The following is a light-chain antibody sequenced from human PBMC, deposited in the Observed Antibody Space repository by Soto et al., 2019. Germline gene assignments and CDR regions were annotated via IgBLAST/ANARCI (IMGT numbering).Light chain of an antibody. V-gene: IGKV1-39*01. J-gene: IGKJ1*01. CDR1: QSIRKY. CDR2: AAS. CDR3: QQSGDTPPWT. Sequence: DIQSTQSPSSLSASVLDRVIITCRASQSIRKYLNWYQHKPGKVPTLLIYAASSLQSGVPSRFSGSGSGTEFTLTITSLQPEDFATYYCQQSGDTPPWTFGQGTKVDIK.